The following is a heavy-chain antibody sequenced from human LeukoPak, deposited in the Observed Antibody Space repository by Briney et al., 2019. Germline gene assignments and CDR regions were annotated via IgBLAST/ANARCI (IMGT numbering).Heavy chain of an antibody. CDR3: ARGGYSSSWGAFDI. D-gene: IGHD6-13*01. J-gene: IGHJ3*02. CDR1: GFTFSSYA. V-gene: IGHV3-23*01. Sequence: RSGGSLRLSCAASGFTFSSYAMSWVRQAPGKGLEWVSAISGSGGSTYYADSVKGRFTISRDNSKNTLYLQMNSLRAEDTAVYYCARGGYSSSWGAFDIWGQGTMVTVSS. CDR2: ISGSGGST.